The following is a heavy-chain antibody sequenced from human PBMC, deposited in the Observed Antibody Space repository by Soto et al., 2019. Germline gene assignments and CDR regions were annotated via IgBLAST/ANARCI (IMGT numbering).Heavy chain of an antibody. CDR3: AKDRSYDILTGYSTFDY. CDR2: ISYDGSNK. CDR1: GFTFSSYG. D-gene: IGHD3-9*01. J-gene: IGHJ4*02. V-gene: IGHV3-30*18. Sequence: QVQLVESGGGVVQPGRSLRLSCAASGFTFSSYGMHWVRQAPGKGLEWVAVISYDGSNKYYADSVKGRFTISRDNSKNTLYLQMNSLRAEDTAVYYCAKDRSYDILTGYSTFDYWGQGTLVTVSS.